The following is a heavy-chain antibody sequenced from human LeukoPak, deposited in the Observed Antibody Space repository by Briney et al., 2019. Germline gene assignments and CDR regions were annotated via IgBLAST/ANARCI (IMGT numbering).Heavy chain of an antibody. V-gene: IGHV3-7*01. Sequence: GGSLRLSCEASGFTFGSYYTSWVRRAPGKGLEWVANIRQDGSEQYYVDSVKGRFTISRDNAKNSLYLQMSGLRVEDTAVYYCARTRTQVSYRGFDYWGQGTPVTVSS. D-gene: IGHD1-14*01. CDR2: IRQDGSEQ. J-gene: IGHJ4*02. CDR1: GFTFGSYY. CDR3: ARTRTQVSYRGFDY.